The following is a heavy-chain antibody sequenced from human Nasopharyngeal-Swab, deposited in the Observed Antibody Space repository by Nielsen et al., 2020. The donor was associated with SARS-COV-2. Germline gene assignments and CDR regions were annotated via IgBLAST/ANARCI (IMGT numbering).Heavy chain of an antibody. CDR1: GFTFSSYW. CDR3: ARRKDLFDY. CDR2: IKLDGSEK. V-gene: IGHV3-7*01. Sequence: GESLKISCAASGFTFSSYWMSWVRQAPGKGLEWVANIKLDGSEKYYVDSVKGRFTISRDNAKNSLYLQMNSLRAEDTAVYYCARRKDLFDYWGQGTLVTVSS. D-gene: IGHD2-15*01. J-gene: IGHJ4*02.